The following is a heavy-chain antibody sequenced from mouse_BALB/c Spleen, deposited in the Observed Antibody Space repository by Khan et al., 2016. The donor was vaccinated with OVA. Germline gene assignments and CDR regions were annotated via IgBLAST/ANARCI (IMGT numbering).Heavy chain of an antibody. J-gene: IGHJ2*01. V-gene: IGHV1-7*01. CDR1: GYTFINYW. Sequence: VQLQQSGAELAKPGASVKMSCKASGYTFINYWILWVKQRPGQGLEWIGYINPSTGYTEYNQNFKDKATLTADKSSSTAYMQLSSLTSEDSAVDYCGRRGSRGDLDHWGQGTHLTGSS. CDR3: GRRGSRGDLDH. CDR2: INPSTGYT. D-gene: IGHD3-3*01.